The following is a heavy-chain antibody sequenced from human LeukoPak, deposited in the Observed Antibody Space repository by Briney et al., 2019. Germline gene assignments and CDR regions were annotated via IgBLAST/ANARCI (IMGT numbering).Heavy chain of an antibody. Sequence: GGSLRLSCTASGFTFSRYAMNWVRQAPGKGLEWVSYISTSISTIYYADSVKGRFTISRDNAKNSLYLQMNSLRAEDTAVYYCAKDAAWGVYYDAFDIWGQGTMSPSLQ. CDR2: ISTSISTI. CDR1: GFTFSRYA. J-gene: IGHJ3*02. D-gene: IGHD3-3*01. CDR3: AKDAAWGVYYDAFDI. V-gene: IGHV3-48*01.